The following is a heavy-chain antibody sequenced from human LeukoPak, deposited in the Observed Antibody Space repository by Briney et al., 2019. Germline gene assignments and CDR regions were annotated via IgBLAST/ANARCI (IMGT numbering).Heavy chain of an antibody. D-gene: IGHD6-13*01. J-gene: IGHJ4*02. CDR3: ARTRGIAARQPLDY. CDR2: IRYDGSNK. V-gene: IGHV3-30*02. Sequence: GGSLRLSCAASGFTFSSYGMHWVRRAPGKGLEWVAFIRYDGSNKYYADSVKGRFTISRDNSKNTLYLQMNSLRAEDTAVYYCARTRGIAARQPLDYWGQGTLVTVSS. CDR1: GFTFSSYG.